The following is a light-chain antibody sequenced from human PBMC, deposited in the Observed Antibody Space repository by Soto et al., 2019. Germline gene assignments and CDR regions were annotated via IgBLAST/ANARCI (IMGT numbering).Light chain of an antibody. CDR2: GAS. V-gene: IGKV3-20*01. Sequence: EILLTQSPGTLSLSPGDRATLSCRASQSLTNSFLAWYQQKPGQTPRLLIYGASFRATDIPDRFSGSGSGTVFTLTIGRLEPEDVAVYFCQQYGRVPLSFGGGTKVDIK. CDR3: QQYGRVPLS. J-gene: IGKJ4*01. CDR1: QSLTNSF.